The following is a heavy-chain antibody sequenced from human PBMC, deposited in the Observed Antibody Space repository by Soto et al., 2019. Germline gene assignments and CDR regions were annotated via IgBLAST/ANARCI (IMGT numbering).Heavy chain of an antibody. V-gene: IGHV6-1*01. CDR2: TYYRSRFFS. CDR3: VRDRYSSSGWFDP. Sequence: PSQTLSLTCAISGDSVSIYSAAWNWIRQSPSGGLEWLGRTYYRSRFFSDYAESVKSRIIINPDTSKNQFSLQLKSVTPEDTAVYYCVRDRYSSSGWFDPWGQGAPVTVSS. D-gene: IGHD3-10*01. CDR1: GDSVSIYSAA. J-gene: IGHJ5*02.